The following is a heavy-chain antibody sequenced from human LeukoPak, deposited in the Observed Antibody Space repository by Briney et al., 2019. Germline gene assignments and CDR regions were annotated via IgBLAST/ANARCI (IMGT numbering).Heavy chain of an antibody. V-gene: IGHV1-8*01. CDR2: MNPNSGNT. Sequence: GASVKVSCKASGYTFTSYDINWVRQATGQGLEWMGWMNPNSGNTGYAQKFQGRVTMTRNTSISTAYMELSSLRSEDTAVYYCARDVLMYYYDSSGTETFDYWGQGTLVTVSS. CDR1: GYTFTSYD. D-gene: IGHD3-22*01. J-gene: IGHJ4*02. CDR3: ARDVLMYYYDSSGTETFDY.